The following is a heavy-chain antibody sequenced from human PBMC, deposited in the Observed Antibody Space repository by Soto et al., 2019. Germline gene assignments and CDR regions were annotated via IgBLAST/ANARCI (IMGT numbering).Heavy chain of an antibody. CDR3: ARHGSN. J-gene: IGHJ4*02. Sequence: QLQLQESGPGLVKPSETLSLTCTVSGVSISNSSYYWGWIRRPPGKGLEWIGTIDYSGITYYNPSLKSRVTISVDTSKNQFSLKLTSVTAADTAVYYCARHGSNWGQGTLVTVSS. V-gene: IGHV4-39*01. CDR2: IDYSGIT. CDR1: GVSISNSSYY.